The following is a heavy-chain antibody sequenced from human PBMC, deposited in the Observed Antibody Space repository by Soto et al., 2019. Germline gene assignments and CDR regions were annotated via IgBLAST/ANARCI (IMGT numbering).Heavy chain of an antibody. CDR2: ISYDGSNK. D-gene: IGHD3-10*01. Sequence: QVQLVESGGGVVQPGRFLRLSCAASGFTFSSYAMHWVRQAPGKGLEWVAVISYDGSNKYYADSVKGRFTISRDNSKNTLYLQRTSLRAEDTAVYSGVAEGTWGQGTMVTVSS. CDR1: GFTFSSYA. CDR3: VAEGT. V-gene: IGHV3-30-3*01. J-gene: IGHJ3*01.